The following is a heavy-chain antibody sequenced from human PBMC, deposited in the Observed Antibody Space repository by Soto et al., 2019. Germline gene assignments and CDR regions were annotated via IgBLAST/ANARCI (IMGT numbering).Heavy chain of an antibody. CDR3: VRDTMRASAAASLDY. J-gene: IGHJ4*01. CDR1: GFTFSTYE. V-gene: IGHV3-48*03. D-gene: IGHD2-2*01. CDR2: ISVSGNII. Sequence: GGSLRLSCAASGFTFSTYEFNWVRQAPGRGLEWISYISVSGNIIKYAESVKGRFTISRDNADNSLHLHMSNLRVDDTALYFCVRDTMRASAAASLDYWG.